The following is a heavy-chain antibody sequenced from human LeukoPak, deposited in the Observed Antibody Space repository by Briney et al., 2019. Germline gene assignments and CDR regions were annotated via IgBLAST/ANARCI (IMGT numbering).Heavy chain of an antibody. D-gene: IGHD3-3*01. CDR2: INQDGSYK. CDR3: ATPSGYYPFDY. CDR1: GFTFSTSW. Sequence: PGGSLRLSCAVSGFTFSTSWLSWVRQAPGKGLECVANINQDGSYKNYVDSLKGRFTISRDNAKNSLYLQMNSLRAEDTAVYYCATPSGYYPFDYCGQGTLVTVSS. J-gene: IGHJ4*02. V-gene: IGHV3-7*01.